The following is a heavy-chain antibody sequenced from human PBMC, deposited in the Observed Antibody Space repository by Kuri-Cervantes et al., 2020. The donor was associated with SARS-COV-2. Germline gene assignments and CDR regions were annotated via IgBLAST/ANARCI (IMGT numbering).Heavy chain of an antibody. CDR3: ARATPSGPTTPGI. D-gene: IGHD3-10*01. J-gene: IGHJ3*02. CDR1: GGTFSSYA. Sequence: SVKVSCKASGGTFSSYAISWVRQAPGQGLEWMGRIIPILGIANYAQKFQGRVTITADKSTSTAYMELSGLRSEDTAVYYCARATPSGPTTPGIWGQGTMVTVSS. CDR2: IIPILGIA. V-gene: IGHV1-69*04.